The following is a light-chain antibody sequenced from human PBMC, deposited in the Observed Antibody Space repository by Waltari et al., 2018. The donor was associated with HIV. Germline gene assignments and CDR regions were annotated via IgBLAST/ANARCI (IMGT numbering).Light chain of an antibody. CDR1: SSNIVSKY. V-gene: IGLV1-47*01. CDR2: RSY. Sequence: QSVLTPPPSVPGTPGPRVTISCSGSSSNIVSKYVYWYQQFPASSPKLLSYRSYQRPSGVPDRFSGSKSGTSASLAISGLRSEDAADYYCAAWDDSLSGVVFGGGTKLTVL. CDR3: AAWDDSLSGVV. J-gene: IGLJ2*01.